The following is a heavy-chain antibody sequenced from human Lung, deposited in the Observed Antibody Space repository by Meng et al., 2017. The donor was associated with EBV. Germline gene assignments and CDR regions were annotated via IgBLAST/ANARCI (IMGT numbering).Heavy chain of an antibody. Sequence: QVQLRESGPALVKSSETLALTCAVYGDSITNHNGGAWVRQPPGKGLEWIGEIPHRGSSAYNPSLKSRVSMSIDKSKNQFSLKLTSVTAADTAVYHCLRGSGSWVWGQGTLVTVSS. V-gene: IGHV4-4*02. J-gene: IGHJ1*01. CDR2: IPHRGSS. CDR1: GDSITNHNG. D-gene: IGHD3-10*01. CDR3: LRGSGSWV.